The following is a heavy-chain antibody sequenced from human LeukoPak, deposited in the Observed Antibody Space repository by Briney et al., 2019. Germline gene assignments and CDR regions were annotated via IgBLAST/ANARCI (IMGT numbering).Heavy chain of an antibody. D-gene: IGHD6-19*01. CDR2: INPSGGST. J-gene: IGHJ5*02. Sequence: ASVKVSCKASGYTFTSYYMHWVRQAPGQGLEWMGIINPSGGSTSYAQKFQGRVTITTDESTSTAYMELSSLRSEDTAVYYCARDRAAVAGRINWFDPWGQGTLVTVAS. CDR3: ARDRAAVAGRINWFDP. V-gene: IGHV1-46*01. CDR1: GYTFTSYY.